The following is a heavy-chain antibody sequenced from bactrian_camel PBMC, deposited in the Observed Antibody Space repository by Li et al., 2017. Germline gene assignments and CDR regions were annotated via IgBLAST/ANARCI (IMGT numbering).Heavy chain of an antibody. Sequence: HVQLVESGGGSVQAGGSLRLSCAASGYTYNRNCMAWFRQAPGKEREGVARIATGSGNTYYADSVKGRFTISQDDSKNTIFLQMNNLKPEDTAVYYCAVDILAGVKSRCAAGASQVPSYNYWGQGTQVTVS. D-gene: IGHD1*01. CDR1: GYTYNRNC. CDR3: AVDILAGVKSRCAAGASQVPSYNY. CDR2: IATGSGNT. V-gene: IGHV3S1*01. J-gene: IGHJ4*01.